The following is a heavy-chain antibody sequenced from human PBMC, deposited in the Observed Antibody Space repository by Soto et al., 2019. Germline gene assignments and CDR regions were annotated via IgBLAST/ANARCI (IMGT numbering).Heavy chain of an antibody. J-gene: IGHJ6*02. CDR3: AVTGAMFRNYYGMDV. CDR1: GYTFTSYY. Sequence: ASVKVSCKASGYTFTSYYMHWVRQAPGQGLEWMGIINPSGGSTSYAQKFQGRVTMTRDTSTSTVYMELSSLRSEDTAVYYCAVTGAMFRNYYGMDVWGQGTTVTVSS. D-gene: IGHD7-27*01. CDR2: INPSGGST. V-gene: IGHV1-46*01.